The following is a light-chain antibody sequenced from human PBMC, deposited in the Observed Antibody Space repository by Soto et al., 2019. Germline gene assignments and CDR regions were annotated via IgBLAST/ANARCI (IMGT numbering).Light chain of an antibody. CDR1: QGIRNY. CDR2: AAS. V-gene: IGKV1-27*01. Sequence: DIQMTQSPSSLSASVGDRVTISCRASQGIRNYVAWYPQRPGKVPKLLIYAASTLKSGVPSRFSGSGSATDFTLTISSLQPEDVATYYCQKYNSVPSFGGGTKVEIK. J-gene: IGKJ4*01. CDR3: QKYNSVPS.